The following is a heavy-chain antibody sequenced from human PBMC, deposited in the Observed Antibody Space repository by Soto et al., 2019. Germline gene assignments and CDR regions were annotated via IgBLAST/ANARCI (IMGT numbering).Heavy chain of an antibody. J-gene: IGHJ4*02. CDR1: GGSISSSSYY. V-gene: IGHV4-39*01. CDR3: ARRHYLLHFDY. Sequence: TSETLSLTCTVSGGSISSSSYYWGWIRQPPGKGLEWIGSIYYSGSTYYNPSLKSRVTISVDTSKNQFSLKLSSVTAADTAVYYCARRHYLLHFDYWGQGTLVTVSS. D-gene: IGHD2-15*01. CDR2: IYYSGST.